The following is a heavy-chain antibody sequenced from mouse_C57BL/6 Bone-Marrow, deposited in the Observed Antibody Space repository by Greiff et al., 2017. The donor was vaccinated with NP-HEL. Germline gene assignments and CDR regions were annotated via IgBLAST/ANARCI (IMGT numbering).Heavy chain of an antibody. CDR3: VRHAPLITTVVATDYYAMDY. Sequence: VQLQQSGGGLVQPKGSLKLSCAASGFSFNTYAMNWVRQAPGKGLEWVARIRSKSNNYATYYADSVKDRFTISRDDSESMLYLQMNNLKTEDTAMYYCVRHAPLITTVVATDYYAMDYWGQGTSVTVSS. D-gene: IGHD1-1*01. CDR2: IRSKSNNYAT. J-gene: IGHJ4*01. V-gene: IGHV10-1*01. CDR1: GFSFNTYA.